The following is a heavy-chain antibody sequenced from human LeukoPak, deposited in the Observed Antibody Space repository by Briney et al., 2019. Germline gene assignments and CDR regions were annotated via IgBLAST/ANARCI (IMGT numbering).Heavy chain of an antibody. V-gene: IGHV1-8*01. CDR3: ARGRAGGAYGSGSYYGYYFDY. D-gene: IGHD3-10*01. CDR1: GYTFTSYD. Sequence: ASVKVSCKASGYTFTSYDINWVRQATGQGLEWMGWMNPNSGNTGYAQKFQGRVTMTRNTSISTAYMELSSLRSEDTAVYYCARGRAGGAYGSGSYYGYYFDYWGQGTLVTVSS. CDR2: MNPNSGNT. J-gene: IGHJ4*02.